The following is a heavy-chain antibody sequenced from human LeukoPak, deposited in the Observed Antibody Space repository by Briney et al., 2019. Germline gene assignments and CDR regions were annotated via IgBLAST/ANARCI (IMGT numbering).Heavy chain of an antibody. Sequence: SETLSLTCTVFGDSVSSSNYYWSWIRQHPGKGLEWIGEINHSGSTNYNPSLKSRVTISVDTSKNQFSLKLSSVTAADTAVYYCARGQRSNYGLYRYWGQGTLVTVSS. D-gene: IGHD4-11*01. J-gene: IGHJ4*02. CDR1: GDSVSSSNYY. CDR2: INHSGST. V-gene: IGHV4-34*01. CDR3: ARGQRSNYGLYRY.